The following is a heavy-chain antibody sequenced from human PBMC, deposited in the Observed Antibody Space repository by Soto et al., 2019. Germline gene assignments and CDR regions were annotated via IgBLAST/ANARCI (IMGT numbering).Heavy chain of an antibody. D-gene: IGHD5-18*01. CDR1: GFTFSNYA. V-gene: IGHV3-30*18. CDR2: ISNAGSDK. CDR3: AKDRRTWIQQWIFDY. J-gene: IGHJ4*02. Sequence: GGSLRLSCAASGFTFSNYAMHWVRQAPGKGLEWVSLISNAGSDKYYADSVKGRFTTSRDNSKNTLYLEMNSLRAEDTAVYYYAKDRRTWIQQWIFDYRGPGTLVTVSS.